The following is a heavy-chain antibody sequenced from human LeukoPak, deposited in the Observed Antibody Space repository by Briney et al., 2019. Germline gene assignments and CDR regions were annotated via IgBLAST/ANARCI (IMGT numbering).Heavy chain of an antibody. J-gene: IGHJ3*02. Sequence: PSETLSLTCTVSGGSISSGSYYWSWNRQPAGKGLEWIGRIYTSGSTNYNPSLKSRITISVDTSKNQFSLKLSSVTAADTAVYYCARDSPADDHDAFDIWGQGTMVTVSS. CDR1: GGSISSGSYY. CDR2: IYTSGST. CDR3: ARDSPADDHDAFDI. D-gene: IGHD2-2*01. V-gene: IGHV4-61*02.